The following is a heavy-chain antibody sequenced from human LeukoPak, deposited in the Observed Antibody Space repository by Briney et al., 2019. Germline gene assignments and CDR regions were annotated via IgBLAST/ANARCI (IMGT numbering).Heavy chain of an antibody. J-gene: IGHJ3*02. D-gene: IGHD3-9*01. Sequence: GGSLRLSCAASGFTFSSYSMNWVRQAPGKGLEWVSSISSSSSYIYYADSVKGRFTISRDNAKNSLYLQMNSLRAEDTAVYYCAREGGGYFDWLGSNDDAFDIWGQGTMVTVSS. CDR1: GFTFSSYS. CDR3: AREGGGYFDWLGSNDDAFDI. V-gene: IGHV3-21*01. CDR2: ISSSSSYI.